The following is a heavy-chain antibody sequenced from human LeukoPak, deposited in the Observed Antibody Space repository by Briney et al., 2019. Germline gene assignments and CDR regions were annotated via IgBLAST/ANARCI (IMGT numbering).Heavy chain of an antibody. D-gene: IGHD2-2*01. CDR2: ISAYNGNT. Sequence: ASVKVSCKASGYTFTSYGISWVRQAPGQGLEWMGWISAYNGNTNYAQKLQGRVTMTTDTSTSTAYMELRSLRSDDTAVCYCARDLRVVPAAPTPQDAFDIWGQGTMVTVSS. V-gene: IGHV1-18*01. CDR3: ARDLRVVPAAPTPQDAFDI. CDR1: GYTFTSYG. J-gene: IGHJ3*02.